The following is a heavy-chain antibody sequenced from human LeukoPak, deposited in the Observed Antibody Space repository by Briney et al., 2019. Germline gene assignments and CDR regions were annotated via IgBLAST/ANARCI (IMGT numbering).Heavy chain of an antibody. D-gene: IGHD3-10*01. V-gene: IGHV4-39*01. J-gene: IGHJ6*02. CDR3: ASARGHLARYMVRGVERDYYYGMDV. CDR1: GGSISSSSYY. CDR2: IYYSGST. Sequence: SETLSLTCTVSGGSISSSSYYWGWIRQPPGKGLEWIGSIYYSGSTYYNPSLKSRVTISVDTSKNQFSPKLSSVTAADTAVYYCASARGHLARYMVRGVERDYYYGMDVWGQGTTVTVSS.